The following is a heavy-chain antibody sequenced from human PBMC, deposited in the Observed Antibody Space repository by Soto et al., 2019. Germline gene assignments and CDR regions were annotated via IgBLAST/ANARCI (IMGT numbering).Heavy chain of an antibody. CDR2: ISYDGSNK. CDR3: VKDGSSGWPYYYGMDV. J-gene: IGHJ6*02. CDR1: GFTFSSYG. D-gene: IGHD6-19*01. V-gene: IGHV3-30*18. Sequence: PGGSLRLSCAASGFTFSSYGMHWVRQAPGKGLEWVAVISYDGSNKYYADSVKGRFTISRDNSKNTLYLQMSSLRAEDTAVYYCVKDGSSGWPYYYGMDVWGQGXTVTVYS.